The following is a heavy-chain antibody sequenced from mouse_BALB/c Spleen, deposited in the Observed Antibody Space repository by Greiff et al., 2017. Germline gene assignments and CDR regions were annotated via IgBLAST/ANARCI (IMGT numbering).Heavy chain of an antibody. V-gene: IGHV7-3*02. CDR2: IRNKANGYTT. D-gene: IGHD1-1*02. CDR1: GFTFTDYY. J-gene: IGHJ4*01. CDR3: ARDIWDYYAMDY. Sequence: EVQLVESGGGLVQPGGSLRLSCATSGFTFTDYYMSWVRQPPGKALEWLGFIRNKANGYTTEYSASVKGRFTISRDNSQSILYLQMNTLRAEDSATYYCARDIWDYYAMDYWGQGTSVTVSS.